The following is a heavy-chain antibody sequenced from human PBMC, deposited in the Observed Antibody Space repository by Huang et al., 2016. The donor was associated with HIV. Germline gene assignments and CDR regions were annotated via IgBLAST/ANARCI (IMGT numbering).Heavy chain of an antibody. D-gene: IGHD2-2*02. CDR1: GGSISSGGYY. J-gene: IGHJ3*02. CDR2: IYYSGST. Sequence: QVQLQESGPGLVKPSQTLFLTCTVSGGSISSGGYYWSWIRQPPGQGLEWIGYIYYSGSTYYNPSLKSRVTISVDTSKNQFSLKLSSVTAADTAVYYCARDTDGGRTFDIWGQGTMVTVSS. CDR3: ARDTDGGRTFDI. V-gene: IGHV4-30-4*08.